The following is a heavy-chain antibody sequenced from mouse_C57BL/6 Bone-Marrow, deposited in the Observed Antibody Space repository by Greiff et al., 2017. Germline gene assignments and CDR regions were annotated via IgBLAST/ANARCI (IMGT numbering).Heavy chain of an antibody. CDR1: GFTFSSYG. J-gene: IGHJ3*01. Sequence: EVQLVESGGDLVKPGGSLKLSCAASGFTFSSYGMSWVRQTPDKRLEWVATISSGGSYTYYPDSVKGRFTISRDNAKNTPYLQMSSLKSEDTAMYYCARHDYGTWFAYWGQGTLVTVSA. CDR2: ISSGGSYT. D-gene: IGHD1-1*01. V-gene: IGHV5-6*01. CDR3: ARHDYGTWFAY.